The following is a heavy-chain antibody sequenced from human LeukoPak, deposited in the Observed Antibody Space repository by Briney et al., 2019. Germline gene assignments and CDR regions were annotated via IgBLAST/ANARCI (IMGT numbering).Heavy chain of an antibody. CDR3: ARAYYYDSSGQSGFDY. J-gene: IGHJ4*02. Sequence: PSETLSLTCTVSGGSISSSSYYWGWIRQPPGKGLEWIGSIYYSGSTYYNPSLKSRVTISVDTSKNQFSLKLSSVTAADTAVYYCARAYYYDSSGQSGFDYWGQGTLVTVSS. CDR2: IYYSGST. CDR1: GGSISSSSYY. V-gene: IGHV4-39*07. D-gene: IGHD3-22*01.